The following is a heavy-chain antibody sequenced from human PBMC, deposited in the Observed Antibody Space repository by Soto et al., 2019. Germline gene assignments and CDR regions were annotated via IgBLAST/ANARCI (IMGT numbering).Heavy chain of an antibody. Sequence: QVQLVQSGAEVKKPGASVKVSCKASGYTFTGYYMHWVRQAPGQGLEWMGWINPNSGGTNYAQKFQGWVTMTRDTSISTAYMELSRLRSDDTAVYYCARGPNGSSPPLNWFDPWGQGTLVTVSS. CDR2: INPNSGGT. J-gene: IGHJ5*02. V-gene: IGHV1-2*04. D-gene: IGHD2-15*01. CDR1: GYTFTGYY. CDR3: ARGPNGSSPPLNWFDP.